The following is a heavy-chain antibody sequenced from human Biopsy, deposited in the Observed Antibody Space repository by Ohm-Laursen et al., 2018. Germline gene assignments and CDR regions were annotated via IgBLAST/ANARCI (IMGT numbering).Heavy chain of an antibody. CDR3: ARLRGGVVINYSWFDP. CDR1: GGSIRSNGFY. D-gene: IGHD3-3*01. V-gene: IGHV4-39*01. CDR2: ISYRGTT. Sequence: SDTLSLTCTVSGGSIRSNGFYWGWIRQPPGKGLEWIGSISYRGTTSYNPSLKSRVAISVDTSKNQLSLSLNSVTDADTAVFYCARLRGGVVINYSWFDPWGQGILVTVSS. J-gene: IGHJ5*02.